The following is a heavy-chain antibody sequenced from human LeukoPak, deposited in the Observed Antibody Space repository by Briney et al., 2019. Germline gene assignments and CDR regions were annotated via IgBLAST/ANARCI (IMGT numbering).Heavy chain of an antibody. D-gene: IGHD1-26*01. CDR1: GFTFSSCA. V-gene: IGHV3-23*01. CDR3: AKDPVFSGSYGVFDY. Sequence: GGSLRLSCAASGFTFSSCAMSWVRQAPGKGLEWVSTIIDSGNSIYYADSAEGRFTISRDNSKNTLYLQMNSLRAGDTAVYYCAKDPVFSGSYGVFDYWGLGTLVTVSS. J-gene: IGHJ4*02. CDR2: IIDSGNSI.